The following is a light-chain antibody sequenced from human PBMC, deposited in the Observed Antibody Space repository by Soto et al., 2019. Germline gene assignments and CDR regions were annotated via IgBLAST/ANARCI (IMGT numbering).Light chain of an antibody. CDR1: ESLLHSNGYKY. CDR3: MQALRTPYT. J-gene: IGKJ5*01. V-gene: IGKV2-28*01. Sequence: DTVMTQSPFSLPVTPGEPASISCRSSESLLHSNGYKYLDWYLQKPGQSPQLLLYMSSNRASGVPDRFSGSGSGTDFTLKISRVQAEDVGDYYCMQALRTPYTFGQGTRLEIQ. CDR2: MSS.